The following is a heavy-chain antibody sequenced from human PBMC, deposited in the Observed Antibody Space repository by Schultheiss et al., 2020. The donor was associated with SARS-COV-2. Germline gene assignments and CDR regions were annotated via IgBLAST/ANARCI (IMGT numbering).Heavy chain of an antibody. V-gene: IGHV4-31*03. Sequence: SETLSLTCTVFGGSISSGGYYWSWIRQHPGKGLEWIGYIYYSGSTYYNPSLKSRVTISVDTSKNQFSLKLSSVTAADTAVYYCARSSGMWMTTVTYFDYWGQGTLVTVSS. J-gene: IGHJ4*02. CDR1: GGSISSGGYY. CDR3: ARSSGMWMTTVTYFDY. CDR2: IYYSGST. D-gene: IGHD4-11*01.